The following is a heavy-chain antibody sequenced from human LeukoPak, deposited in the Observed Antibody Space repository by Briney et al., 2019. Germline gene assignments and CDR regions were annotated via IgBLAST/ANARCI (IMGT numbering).Heavy chain of an antibody. CDR2: ISGSGGIT. CDR3: AKDLGVGSII. D-gene: IGHD2-21*01. J-gene: IGHJ4*02. V-gene: IGHV3-23*01. Sequence: GRCLRLSCAASGFSVSSHAVSSARHPPREGMGWVSAISGSGGITYYAASVKGRFTISRDNSKTTLYLQMNSLSAEDTAVYFCAKDLGVGSIIGGQGTLVTVSS. CDR1: GFSVSSHA.